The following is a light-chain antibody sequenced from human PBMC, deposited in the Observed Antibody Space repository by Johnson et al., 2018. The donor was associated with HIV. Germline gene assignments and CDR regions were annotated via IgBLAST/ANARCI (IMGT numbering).Light chain of an antibody. CDR2: DNN. Sequence: QSVLTQPPSVSAAPGQKVTISCSGSSSNIGNNYVSWYQQLPGTAPKLLIYDNNKRPSGIPDRFSGSKSGTSATLGITGLQTGDEADYYCGTWDSSLSVRVFGTGTKVIVL. CDR3: GTWDSSLSVRV. CDR1: SSNIGNNY. J-gene: IGLJ1*01. V-gene: IGLV1-51*01.